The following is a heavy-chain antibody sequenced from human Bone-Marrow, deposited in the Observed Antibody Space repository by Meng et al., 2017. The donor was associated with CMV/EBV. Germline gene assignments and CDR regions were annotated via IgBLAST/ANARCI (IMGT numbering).Heavy chain of an antibody. J-gene: IGHJ6*02. CDR3: ARDDRMVRGVIITRYYGMDV. Sequence: ASVKVSCKASGYTFTDYYMHWVRQAPGQGLEWMGWINPNSGGTNYAQKFQGRVTMTRDTSISTAYMELSRLRSDDTAVYYCARDDRMVRGVIITRYYGMDVWGQGTTVTVSS. D-gene: IGHD3-10*01. CDR2: INPNSGGT. CDR1: GYTFTDYY. V-gene: IGHV1-2*02.